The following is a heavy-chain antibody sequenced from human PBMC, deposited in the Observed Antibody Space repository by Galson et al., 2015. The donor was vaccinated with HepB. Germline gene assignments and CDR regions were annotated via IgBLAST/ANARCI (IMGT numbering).Heavy chain of an antibody. D-gene: IGHD2-21*02. CDR1: GGSISSGGHY. CDR2: FYYSGST. V-gene: IGHV4-31*03. J-gene: IGHJ4*02. CDR3: ARGDYYLDY. Sequence: TLSLTCTVSGGSISSGGHYWNWIRQHPGKGLECIGYFYYSGSTYYNPSLKSRVTISVDTSKNQFSLKLSSVTAADTAVYYCARGDYYLDYWGQGTLVTVSS.